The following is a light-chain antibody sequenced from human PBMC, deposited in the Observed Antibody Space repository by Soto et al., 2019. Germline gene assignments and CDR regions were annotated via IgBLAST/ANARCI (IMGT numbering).Light chain of an antibody. J-gene: IGLJ2*01. CDR3: AGWDDSLNGVV. Sequence: QSALTQPASVSGSPGQSITISCTGTSSDVGGYNYVSWYQQLPGTAPKLLISGNNERPSGVPDRFSGSKSGTSASLAISGLQSEDEADYFCAGWDDSLNGVVFGGGTKLTVL. CDR2: GNN. V-gene: IGLV1-44*01. CDR1: SSDVGGYNY.